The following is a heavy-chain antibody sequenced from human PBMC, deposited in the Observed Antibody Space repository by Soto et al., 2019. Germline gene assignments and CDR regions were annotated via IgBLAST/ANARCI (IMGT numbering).Heavy chain of an antibody. J-gene: IGHJ4*02. CDR2: IWYDGSNK. V-gene: IGHV3-33*01. CDR3: ARVKSWFGELQIDY. Sequence: QVQLVESGGGVVQPGRSLRLSCAASGFTFSSYGMHWVRQAPGKGLEWVAVIWYDGSNKYYADSVKGRFTISRDNSKNKLYLQMNSLRAEDTAVYYCARVKSWFGELQIDYWGQGTLVTVSS. CDR1: GFTFSSYG. D-gene: IGHD3-10*01.